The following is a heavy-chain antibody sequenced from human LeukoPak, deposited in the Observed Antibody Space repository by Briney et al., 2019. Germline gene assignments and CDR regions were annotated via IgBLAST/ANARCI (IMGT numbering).Heavy chain of an antibody. Sequence: GGSLRLSCAASGFTFSSHAMNWVRQAPGKGLEWVSAISGSGGSTYYADSVKGRFTISRDNSKNTLFLQMNSLRAEDTALYYCAREVVTDYYYMDVWGQGTLVTVSS. V-gene: IGHV3-23*01. J-gene: IGHJ6*03. CDR1: GFTFSSHA. D-gene: IGHD2-2*01. CDR2: ISGSGGST. CDR3: AREVVTDYYYMDV.